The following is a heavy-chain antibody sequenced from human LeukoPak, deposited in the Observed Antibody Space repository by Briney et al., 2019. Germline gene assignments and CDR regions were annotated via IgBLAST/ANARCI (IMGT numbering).Heavy chain of an antibody. CDR2: IYYSGST. J-gene: IGHJ4*02. V-gene: IGHV4-39*07. D-gene: IGHD5-18*01. Sequence: SETLSLTCAVSGASISGSGYYWGWIRQPPGKGLEWIGNIYYSGSTYYNASLQSRVTISIDTSKNQFSLKVGSMTAADMAVYYCARAGGYGLIDYWGQGTMVTVSS. CDR1: GASISGSGYY. CDR3: ARAGGYGLIDY.